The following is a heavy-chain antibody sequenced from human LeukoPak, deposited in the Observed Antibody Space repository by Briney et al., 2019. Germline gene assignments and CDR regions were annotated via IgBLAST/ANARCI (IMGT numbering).Heavy chain of an antibody. Sequence: PSEALSLTCAVYSGSFSGYYGSWTRQSPGKGLEWIGEINHSGSTNYNPSLKSRVTISIDTSKNQFSLKLRSVTAADTAVYFCARRAFPTSYSLWGQGSLVTVSS. CDR2: INHSGST. D-gene: IGHD2-15*01. CDR1: SGSFSGYY. CDR3: ARRAFPTSYSL. V-gene: IGHV4-34*01. J-gene: IGHJ4*02.